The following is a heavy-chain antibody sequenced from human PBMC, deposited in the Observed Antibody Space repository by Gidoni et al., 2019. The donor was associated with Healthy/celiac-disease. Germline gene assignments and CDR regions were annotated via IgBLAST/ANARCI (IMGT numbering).Heavy chain of an antibody. V-gene: IGHV3-9*01. CDR3: AKGAIAAAGTKVFFDY. Sequence: EVQLVESGGGLVQPGRSQRLSCAASGFPLDDYAMHWVRQAPGKGLEWVSGSSWNSGSIGYADSVKGRFTISRDNAKNSLYLQMNSLRAEDTALYYCAKGAIAAAGTKVFFDYWGQGTLVTVSS. CDR2: SSWNSGSI. J-gene: IGHJ4*02. D-gene: IGHD6-13*01. CDR1: GFPLDDYA.